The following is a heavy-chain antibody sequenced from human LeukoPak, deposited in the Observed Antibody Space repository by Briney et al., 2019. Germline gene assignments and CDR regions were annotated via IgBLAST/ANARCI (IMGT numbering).Heavy chain of an antibody. V-gene: IGHV4-61*08. D-gene: IGHD6-19*01. Sequence: PPQTLSLTCTVSGGSISSGGYYWSWIRQPPGKGLEWIGYIYYSGSTNYNPSLKSRVTISVDTSKNQFSLKLTSVTAADTAVYYCAREQWLVPHYFDYWGQGTLVTVSS. CDR2: IYYSGST. CDR3: AREQWLVPHYFDY. CDR1: GGSISSGGYY. J-gene: IGHJ4*02.